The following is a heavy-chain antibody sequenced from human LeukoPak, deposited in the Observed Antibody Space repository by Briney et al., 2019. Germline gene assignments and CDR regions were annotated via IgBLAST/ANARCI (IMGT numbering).Heavy chain of an antibody. J-gene: IGHJ6*02. CDR3: ARDRIAVAPLGGMDV. Sequence: ASVKVSCKASGYTFTGHYMHWVRQAPGQGLEWMGWINPNSGGTNYAQKFQGRVTMTRDTSISTAYMELSRLRSDDTAVYYCARDRIAVAPLGGMDVWGQGTTVTVSS. D-gene: IGHD6-19*01. V-gene: IGHV1-2*02. CDR2: INPNSGGT. CDR1: GYTFTGHY.